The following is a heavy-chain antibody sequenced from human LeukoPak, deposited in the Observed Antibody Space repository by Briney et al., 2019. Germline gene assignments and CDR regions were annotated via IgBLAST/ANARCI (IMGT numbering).Heavy chain of an antibody. Sequence: GASVKVSCRAAGYTFISYFIAWLRQAPGQEGEWMGGISTYTGNTDYAQKLKGRVTMTTDTSTSTAYMELRSLRSDDTAVYYCARDRLDMETTIIFDYWGQGTLVTVSS. CDR3: ARDRLDMETTIIFDY. D-gene: IGHD5-12*01. J-gene: IGHJ4*02. CDR2: ISTYTGNT. CDR1: GYTFISYF. V-gene: IGHV1-18*01.